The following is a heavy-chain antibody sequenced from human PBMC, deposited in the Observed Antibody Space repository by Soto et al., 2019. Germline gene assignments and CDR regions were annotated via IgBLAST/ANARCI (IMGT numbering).Heavy chain of an antibody. Sequence: GGSLRLSCAASGFTFDDYAMHWVRQAPGKGLEWVSGISWNSGSIGYADSVKGRFTISRDNAKNSLYLQMNSLRAEDMALYYCAKDPYYDFWSGYFHYFDYWGQGTLVTVSS. CDR2: ISWNSGSI. V-gene: IGHV3-9*03. D-gene: IGHD3-3*01. J-gene: IGHJ4*02. CDR1: GFTFDDYA. CDR3: AKDPYYDFWSGYFHYFDY.